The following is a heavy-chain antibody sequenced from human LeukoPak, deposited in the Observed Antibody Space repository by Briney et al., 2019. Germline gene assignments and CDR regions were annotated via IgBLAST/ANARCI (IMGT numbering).Heavy chain of an antibody. CDR2: IIPILGIA. J-gene: IGHJ4*02. CDR1: GGTFSSYA. D-gene: IGHD4-23*01. CDR3: ARMYGGPDY. Sequence: SVKVSCKASGGTFSSYAISWVRQAPGQGLEWMGRIIPILGIANYAQKFQGRVTITADKSTSTAYMELSSLRSDDTSVYYCARMYGGPDYWGQGTLVTVSS. V-gene: IGHV1-69*04.